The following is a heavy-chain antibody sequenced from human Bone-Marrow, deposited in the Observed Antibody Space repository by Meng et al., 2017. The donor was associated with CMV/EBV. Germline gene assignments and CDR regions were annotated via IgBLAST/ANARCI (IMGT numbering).Heavy chain of an antibody. J-gene: IGHJ4*02. CDR3: AVGAFRSYFDY. CDR2: IYYSGST. V-gene: IGHV4-39*07. Sequence: SETLSLTCSVSGGSIRSSSYYWGWIRQPQGKGLEWIGNIYYSGSTYYNPSLKSRVTISVDASKNQFFLRLSSVTAADTAVYYCAVGAFRSYFDYWGQGMLVTVSS. D-gene: IGHD4/OR15-4a*01. CDR1: GGSIRSSSYY.